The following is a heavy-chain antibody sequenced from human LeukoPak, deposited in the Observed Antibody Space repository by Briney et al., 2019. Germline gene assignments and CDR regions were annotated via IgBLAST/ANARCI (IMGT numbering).Heavy chain of an antibody. CDR3: ARYCTNGVCYMYGMDV. V-gene: IGHV4-4*02. D-gene: IGHD2-8*01. CDR2: IYHSGST. Sequence: SETLSLTCAVSGGSISSSNWWSWVSQPPGKGLEWIGEIYHSGSTNYNPSLKSRVTISVDKSKNQFSLKLSSVTAADTAVYYCARYCTNGVCYMYGMDVWGQGTTVTVSS. J-gene: IGHJ6*02. CDR1: GGSISSSNW.